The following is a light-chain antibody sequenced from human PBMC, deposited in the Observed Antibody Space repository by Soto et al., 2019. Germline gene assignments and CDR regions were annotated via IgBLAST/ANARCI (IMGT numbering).Light chain of an antibody. V-gene: IGLV2-14*01. CDR2: DVS. Sequence: QSALTQPASVSGSPGQSITFSCTGTSNDIGGYNYVSWYQQHPGKAPKLMIFDVSNRPSGVSYRFSGSKSGNTASLTISGLQAEVEADYYCRSYTSSSTLLFGGVTKVTVL. CDR1: SNDIGGYNY. CDR3: RSYTSSSTLL. J-gene: IGLJ2*01.